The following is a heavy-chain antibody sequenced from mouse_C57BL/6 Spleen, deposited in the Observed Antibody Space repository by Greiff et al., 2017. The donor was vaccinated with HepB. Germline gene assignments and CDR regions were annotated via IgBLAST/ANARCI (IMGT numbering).Heavy chain of an antibody. J-gene: IGHJ4*01. V-gene: IGHV5-4*03. CDR1: GFTFSSYA. Sequence: DVMLVESGGGLVKPGGSLKLSCAASGFTFSSYAMSWVRQTPEKRLEWVATISDGGSYTYYPDNVKGRFTISRDNAKNNLYLQMSHLKSEDTAMYYCARGGAFYYYAMDYWGQGTSVTVSS. CDR3: ARGGAFYYYAMDY. CDR2: ISDGGSYT.